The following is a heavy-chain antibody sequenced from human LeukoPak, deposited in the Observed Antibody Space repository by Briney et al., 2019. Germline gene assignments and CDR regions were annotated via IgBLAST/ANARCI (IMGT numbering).Heavy chain of an antibody. CDR1: GFTFSSFA. V-gene: IGHV3-23*01. CDR3: VKDRRHGSNFGFYFEY. Sequence: PGGSLRLSCAAAGFTFSSFAISWVRQAPGKGLEWVASVGGSGGSTNYADSVKGRFTISRDSSNNMVYRQMNSLRAEHTATYYCVKDRRHGSNFGFYFEYWGQRTLVTVSS. D-gene: IGHD3-3*02. J-gene: IGHJ4*02. CDR2: VGGSGGST.